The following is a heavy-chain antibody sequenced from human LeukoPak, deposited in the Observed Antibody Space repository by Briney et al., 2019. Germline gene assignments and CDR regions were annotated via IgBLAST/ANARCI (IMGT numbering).Heavy chain of an antibody. D-gene: IGHD1-1*01. Sequence: ASVKVSCKASGYTFTGYYMHWVRQAPGQGLEWMGWINPNSGGTNYAQKFQGRVTMTRDTSISTAYMELSRLRSDDTAVYYCARDLERGYAFDIWGQGTMVTVSS. J-gene: IGHJ3*02. CDR3: ARDLERGYAFDI. V-gene: IGHV1-2*02. CDR1: GYTFTGYY. CDR2: INPNSGGT.